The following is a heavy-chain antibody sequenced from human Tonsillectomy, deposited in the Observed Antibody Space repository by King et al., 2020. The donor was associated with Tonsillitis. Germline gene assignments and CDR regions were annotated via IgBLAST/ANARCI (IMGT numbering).Heavy chain of an antibody. CDR1: GFTFTSHG. J-gene: IGHJ4*02. Sequence: VQLVESGGGVVQPGGSLRLSCAASGFTFTSHGMHWVRQAPGKGLEWVAFIHYDGANKYYAASVKGRFTISRDNSKNTLYLRVNSLRAEDTAVYYCAKGFRSRYYYFDYWGQGTLVTVSS. CDR2: IHYDGANK. V-gene: IGHV3-30*02. CDR3: AKGFRSRYYYFDY. D-gene: IGHD3-3*01.